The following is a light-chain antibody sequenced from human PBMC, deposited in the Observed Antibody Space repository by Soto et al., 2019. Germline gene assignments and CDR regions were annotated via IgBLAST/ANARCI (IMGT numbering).Light chain of an antibody. CDR1: SSDVGGYNY. CDR2: DVT. CDR3: SSYTTSNTRQVV. V-gene: IGLV2-14*01. Sequence: QSALTQPASVSGSPGQSIPISCTGTSSDVGGYNYVSWYQQHPGKAPRFVIYDVTNRPSGVSNRFSGSKSGNTASLTISGLQAEDEADYYCSSYTTSNTRQVVFGTGTKVTVL. J-gene: IGLJ1*01.